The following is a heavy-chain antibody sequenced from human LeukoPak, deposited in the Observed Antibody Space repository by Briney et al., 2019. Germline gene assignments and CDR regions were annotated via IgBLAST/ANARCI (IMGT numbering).Heavy chain of an antibody. V-gene: IGHV1-46*01. CDR3: ARVQAVAGTDYYYYYGMDA. CDR1: GYTFTSYY. Sequence: ASVKVSCKASGYTFTSYYMHWVRQAPGQGLEWMGIINPSGGSTSYAQKFQGRVTMTRDTSTSTVYMELSSLRSEDTAVYYCARVQAVAGTDYYYYYGMDAWGQGTTVTVSS. CDR2: INPSGGST. J-gene: IGHJ6*02. D-gene: IGHD6-19*01.